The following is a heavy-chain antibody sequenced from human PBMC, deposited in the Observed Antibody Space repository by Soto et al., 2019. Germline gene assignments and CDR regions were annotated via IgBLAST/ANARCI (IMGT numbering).Heavy chain of an antibody. D-gene: IGHD2-2*01. Sequence: QVQLQQWGAGLLKPSETLSLTCAVYGGSFSGYYWSWIRQPPGKGLEWIGETNHSGSTNYNPSLKSRVTISVDTSKNQFSLKLSSVTAADTAVYYCARTHVVVVPATAINWFDPWGQGTLVTVSS. CDR3: ARTHVVVVPATAINWFDP. V-gene: IGHV4-34*01. CDR1: GGSFSGYY. CDR2: TNHSGST. J-gene: IGHJ5*02.